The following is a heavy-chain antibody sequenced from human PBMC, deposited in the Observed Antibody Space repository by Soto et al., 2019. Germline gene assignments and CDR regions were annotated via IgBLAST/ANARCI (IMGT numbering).Heavy chain of an antibody. CDR2: ISPKSCGT. D-gene: IGHD3-9*01. V-gene: IGHV1-2*02. Sequence: QVQLVQSGAEVKKPGAAVKVSCEASGYSFIDYYMHWVRQAPGQGFEWMGRISPKSCGTNYAQKFEGSVTMTWDTSLNTAYMELSSLISEDTAVHYCARPPGYISDWYYFDLWGQRTLVTVSS. CDR1: GYSFIDYY. J-gene: IGHJ4*02. CDR3: ARPPGYISDWYYFDL.